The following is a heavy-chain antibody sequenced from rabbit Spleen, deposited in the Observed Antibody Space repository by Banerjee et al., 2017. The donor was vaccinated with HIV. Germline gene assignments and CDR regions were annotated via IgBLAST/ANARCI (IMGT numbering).Heavy chain of an antibody. CDR1: GFDFSGNA. V-gene: IGHV1S47*01. Sequence: EESGGDLVKPEGSLTLTCKASGFDFSGNAMCWVRQAPGKRPEWIACIYNGDGSTYYASWVNGRFSISRSTSLNTVTLQMTSLTAADTTTYFCARDLPDVIGWNFAWWGPGTLVTVS. J-gene: IGHJ4*01. CDR2: IYNGDGST. D-gene: IGHD1-1*01. CDR3: ARDLPDVIGWNFAW.